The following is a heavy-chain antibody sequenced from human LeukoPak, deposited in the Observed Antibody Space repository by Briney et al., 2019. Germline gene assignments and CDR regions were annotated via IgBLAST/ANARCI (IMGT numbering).Heavy chain of an antibody. CDR3: ARQVAYTSGRTFDF. CDR2: IYPGDSDS. CDR1: GYSFTSYW. J-gene: IGHJ4*02. D-gene: IGHD6-19*01. V-gene: IGHV5-51*01. Sequence: GESLKISCKGSGYSFTSYWIGWVRPMPGIGLEWIRIIYPGDSDSRYSPSFQGQVTISADKSISTAYLQWSSLKASDTAMYYCARQVAYTSGRTFDFWGQGTLVTVSA.